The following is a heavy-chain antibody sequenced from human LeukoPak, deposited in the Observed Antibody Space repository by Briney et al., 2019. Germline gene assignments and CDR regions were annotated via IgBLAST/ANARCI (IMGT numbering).Heavy chain of an antibody. V-gene: IGHV4-59*01. D-gene: IGHD5-12*01. CDR3: ARAGVATITVDY. Sequence: SETLSLTCTVSGGSISSYYWSWIRQPPGKGLEWIGYIYYSGSTNYNSSLKSRVTISVDTSKNQFSLKLSSVTAADTAVYYCARAGVATITVDYWGQGTLVTVSS. CDR1: GGSISSYY. CDR2: IYYSGST. J-gene: IGHJ4*02.